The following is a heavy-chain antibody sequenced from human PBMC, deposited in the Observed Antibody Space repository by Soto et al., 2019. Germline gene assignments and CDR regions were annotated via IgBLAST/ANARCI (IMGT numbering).Heavy chain of an antibody. CDR1: GGSISSSSYY. CDR3: ARQTSPRYIAAAVYYFDY. CDR2: IYYSGST. J-gene: IGHJ4*02. V-gene: IGHV4-39*01. Sequence: SETLSLTCTVSGGSISSSSYYWGWIRQPPGKGLEWIGSIYYSGSTYYNPSLKSRVTISVDTSKNQFSLKLSSVTAADTAVYYCARQTSPRYIAAAVYYFDYWGQGTLVTVSS. D-gene: IGHD6-13*01.